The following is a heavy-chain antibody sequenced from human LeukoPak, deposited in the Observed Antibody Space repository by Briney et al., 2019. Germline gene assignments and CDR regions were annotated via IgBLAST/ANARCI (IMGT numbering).Heavy chain of an antibody. CDR3: ARGYDFWSALDY. CDR2: INPNSGGT. J-gene: IGHJ4*02. Sequence: ASVKVSCKASGYTFTDYYMHWVRQAPGQGLEWMGWINPNSGGTNYAQKFQGRVTMTRDTSISTAYMELRRLRSDDTAVYYCARGYDFWSALDYWGQGTLVTVSS. CDR1: GYTFTDYY. V-gene: IGHV1-2*02. D-gene: IGHD3-3*01.